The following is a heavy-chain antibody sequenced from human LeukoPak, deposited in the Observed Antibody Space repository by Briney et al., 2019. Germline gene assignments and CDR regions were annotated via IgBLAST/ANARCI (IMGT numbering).Heavy chain of an antibody. CDR3: ARRAGAYSHPYDY. V-gene: IGHV3-53*01. J-gene: IGHJ4*02. CDR2: IYSDNT. D-gene: IGHD4/OR15-4a*01. CDR1: GFTVSSNS. Sequence: GGSLRLSCTVSGFTVSSNSTSWVRQAPGKGLEWVSFIYSDNTHYSDSVKGRFTISRDNSKNTLYLQMNSLRAEDTAVYYCARRAGAYSHPYDYWGQGTLVTVSS.